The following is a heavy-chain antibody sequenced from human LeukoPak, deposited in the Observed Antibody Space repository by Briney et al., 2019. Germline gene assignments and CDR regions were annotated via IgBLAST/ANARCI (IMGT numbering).Heavy chain of an antibody. Sequence: SVKVSCKASGGTFSSYAISWVRQAPGQGLEWMGGIIPIFGTANNAQKFQGRVTITADESTSTAYMELSGLRSEDTAVYYCARDRGWAGYTYGFYYWGQGTLVTVSS. D-gene: IGHD5-18*01. V-gene: IGHV1-69*13. CDR1: GGTFSSYA. CDR2: IIPIFGTA. J-gene: IGHJ4*02. CDR3: ARDRGWAGYTYGFYY.